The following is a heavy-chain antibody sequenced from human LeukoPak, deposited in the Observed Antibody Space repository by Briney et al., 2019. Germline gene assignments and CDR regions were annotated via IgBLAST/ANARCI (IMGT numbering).Heavy chain of an antibody. V-gene: IGHV1-46*01. CDR2: INPSGGTT. Sequence: GASVKVSCKASGYTFTSYHMHWVRQAPGQGLEWMGIINPSGGTTNYAQKFRGGVTMTRDTSISTAYMELSRLRSDDTAVYYCAREKSDTGIDYWGQGTLVTVSS. D-gene: IGHD3-10*01. CDR3: AREKSDTGIDY. J-gene: IGHJ4*02. CDR1: GYTFTSYH.